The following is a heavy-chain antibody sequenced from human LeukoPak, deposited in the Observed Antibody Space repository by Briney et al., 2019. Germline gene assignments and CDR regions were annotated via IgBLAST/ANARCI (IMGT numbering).Heavy chain of an antibody. Sequence: ASVKVSCKASGYTFTGYYMHWMRQAPGQGLEWMGWINPNSGGTNYAQKFQGRVTMTRDTSISTAYMELGRLRSDDTAVYYCASTISTFWSGSNDAFDIWGQGTMVTVSS. J-gene: IGHJ3*02. CDR3: ASTISTFWSGSNDAFDI. V-gene: IGHV1-2*02. D-gene: IGHD3-3*01. CDR1: GYTFTGYY. CDR2: INPNSGGT.